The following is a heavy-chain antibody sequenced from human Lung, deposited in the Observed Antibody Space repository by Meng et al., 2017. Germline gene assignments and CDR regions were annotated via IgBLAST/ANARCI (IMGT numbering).Heavy chain of an antibody. V-gene: IGHV4-39*07. CDR1: GPPIVASSYY. CDR2: IYYRGAT. J-gene: IGHJ4*02. CDR3: ARAREWKKVFDF. Sequence: HLQESVPGLVKTSGPLSLSCSVSGPPIVASSYYWGWIRQAPGKGLEWSGSIYYRGATSQNPSLRSRVTLSIDPSNNQFSLTLTSVTAADTAVYFCARAREWKKVFDFWGRGTLVTVSS. D-gene: IGHD3-3*01.